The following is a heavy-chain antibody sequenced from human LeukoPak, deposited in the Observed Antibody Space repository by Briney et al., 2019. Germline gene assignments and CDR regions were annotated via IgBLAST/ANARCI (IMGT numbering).Heavy chain of an antibody. J-gene: IGHJ4*01. CDR1: GLTFSSYA. CDR3: ARRISNYYGSGSYYLTDY. V-gene: IGHV3-30*04. D-gene: IGHD3-10*01. CDR2: ISYDGSNK. Sequence: GGSLRLSCAASGLTFSSYAMHWVRQAPGKGLEWVAVISYDGSNKYYADSVKGRFTISRDNSKNTLYLQMNSLRAEDTAVYYCARRISNYYGSGSYYLTDYWGHGTLATVSS.